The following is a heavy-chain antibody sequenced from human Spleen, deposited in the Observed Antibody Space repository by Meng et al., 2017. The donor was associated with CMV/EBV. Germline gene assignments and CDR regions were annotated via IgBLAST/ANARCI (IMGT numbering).Heavy chain of an antibody. V-gene: IGHV3-48*04. CDR2: ISSSSSTI. CDR3: ARDLGVVPAAMAGGDY. D-gene: IGHD2-2*01. J-gene: IGHJ4*02. CDR1: GFTFSSYS. Sequence: GESLKIPCAASGFTFSSYSMNWVRQAPGKGLEWVSYISSSSSTIYYADSVKGRFTISRDNAKNSLYLQMNSLRAEDTAVYYCARDLGVVPAAMAGGDYWGQGTLVTVSS.